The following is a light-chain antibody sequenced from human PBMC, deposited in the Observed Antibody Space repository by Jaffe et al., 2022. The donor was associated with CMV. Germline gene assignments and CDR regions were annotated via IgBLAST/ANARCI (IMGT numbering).Light chain of an antibody. V-gene: IGKV1-5*03. Sequence: DIQMTQFPSTLSASAGDRVTITCRASQNIINSLAWYQQKPGKAPNLLIHKASSLESGVPSRFSGSESGTEFTLTISSLQPDDFATYYCLQYKTYPWTFGQGTKVEIK. J-gene: IGKJ1*01. CDR3: LQYKTYPWT. CDR1: QNIINS. CDR2: KAS.